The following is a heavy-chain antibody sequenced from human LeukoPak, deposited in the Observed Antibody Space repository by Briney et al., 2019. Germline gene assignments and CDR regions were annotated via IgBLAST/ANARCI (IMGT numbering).Heavy chain of an antibody. CDR1: GFTVSSNY. J-gene: IGHJ4*02. V-gene: IGHV3-53*01. CDR2: IYSGGST. D-gene: IGHD4-17*01. CDR3: ARDGDYYFDY. Sequence: PGGSLRLSYAASGFTVSSNYMSWVRQAPGKGLEWVSVIYSGGSTYYADSVKGRFTISRDNSKNTLYLQMNSLRAEDTAVYYCARDGDYYFDYWGQGTLVTVSS.